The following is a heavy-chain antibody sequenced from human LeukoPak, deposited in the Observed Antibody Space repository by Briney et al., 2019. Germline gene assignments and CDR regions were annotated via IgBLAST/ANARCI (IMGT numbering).Heavy chain of an antibody. D-gene: IGHD1-7*01. V-gene: IGHV4-39*01. CDR3: ARHVLLELLLDY. J-gene: IGHJ4*02. CDR2: IYYSGSS. CDR1: DGSISSSYYY. Sequence: PSETLSLTCTASDGSISSSYYYWGWIRQPPGKGLEWIGSIYYSGSSYYNSSLKSRVTMSVDTSKNQFSLKLNSVTAADTAVYYCARHVLLELLLDYWGQGTLVTVSS.